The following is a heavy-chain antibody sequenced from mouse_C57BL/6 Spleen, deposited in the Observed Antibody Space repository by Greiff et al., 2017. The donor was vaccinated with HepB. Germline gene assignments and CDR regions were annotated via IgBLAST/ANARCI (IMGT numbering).Heavy chain of an antibody. CDR2: IDPSDSET. V-gene: IGHV1-52*01. CDR1: GYTFTSYW. Sequence: VQLQQPGAELVRPGSSVKLSCKASGYTFTSYWMHWVKQRPIQGLEWIGNIDPSDSETHYNQKFKDKATLTVDKSSSTAYMQLSSLTSEDSAIYYCARKGNGNYFDYWGQGTTLTVSS. J-gene: IGHJ2*01. CDR3: ARKGNGNYFDY.